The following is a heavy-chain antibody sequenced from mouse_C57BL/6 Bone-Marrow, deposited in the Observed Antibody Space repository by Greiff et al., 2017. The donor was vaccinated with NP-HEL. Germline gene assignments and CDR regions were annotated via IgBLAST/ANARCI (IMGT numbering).Heavy chain of an antibody. V-gene: IGHV14-2*01. J-gene: IGHJ4*01. D-gene: IGHD1-1*01. CDR2: IDPEDGET. Sequence: VQLKESGAELVKPGASVKLSCTASGFNIKDYYMHWVKQRPEQGLEWIGRIDPEDGETKYAPKFQGKATITADTSSNTAYLQLSSLTSVDTAVYYCARDHGSFYYYDMDYWGQGTSVTVSS. CDR3: ARDHGSFYYYDMDY. CDR1: GFNIKDYY.